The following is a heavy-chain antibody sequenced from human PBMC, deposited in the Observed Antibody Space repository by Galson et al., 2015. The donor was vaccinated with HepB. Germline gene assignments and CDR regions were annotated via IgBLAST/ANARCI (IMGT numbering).Heavy chain of an antibody. CDR3: ARPGRTMVRGVIKIDAFDI. V-gene: IGHV5-51*03. CDR2: IYPGDSDT. CDR1: GYSFTSYW. Sequence: QSGAEVKKPGESLKISCKGSGYSFTSYWIGWVRQMPGKGLEWMGIIYPGDSDTRYSPSFQGQVTISADKSISTAYLQWSSLKASDTAMYYCARPGRTMVRGVIKIDAFDIWGQGTMVTVSS. J-gene: IGHJ3*02. D-gene: IGHD3-10*01.